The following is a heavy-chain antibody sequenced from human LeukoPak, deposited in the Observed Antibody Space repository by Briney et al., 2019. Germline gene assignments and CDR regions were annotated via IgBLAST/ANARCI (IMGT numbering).Heavy chain of an antibody. CDR1: GGSISSSSYY. V-gene: IGHV4-39*01. J-gene: IGHJ1*01. CDR2: IYYSGST. Sequence: SETLSLTCTVSGGSISSSSYYWGWIRQPPGKGLEWIGSIYYSGSTYYNPSLKSRVTISVDTSKNQFSLKLGSVTAADTAVYYCARLASSGWSRAKYFQHWGQGTLVTVSS. D-gene: IGHD6-19*01. CDR3: ARLASSGWSRAKYFQH.